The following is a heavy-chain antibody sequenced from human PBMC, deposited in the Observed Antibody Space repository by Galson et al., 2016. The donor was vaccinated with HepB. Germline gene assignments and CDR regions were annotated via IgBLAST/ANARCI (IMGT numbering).Heavy chain of an antibody. D-gene: IGHD3-10*01. V-gene: IGHV3-30*04. CDR1: GFTFNSFA. CDR2: ISYDGSRK. J-gene: IGHJ6*02. CDR3: ARDYNSTWYYYGMDV. Sequence: LRLSCAASGFTFNSFAMHWVRQAPGKGLVWVAVISYDGSRKFYADFVEGRFTISRDNSKNTLYLQMNSLRPEDTDVYYCARDYNSTWYYYGMDVWGQGTTVTVSS.